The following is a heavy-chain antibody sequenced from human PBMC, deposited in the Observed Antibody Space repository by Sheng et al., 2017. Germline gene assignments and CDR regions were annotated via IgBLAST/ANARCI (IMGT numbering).Heavy chain of an antibody. J-gene: IGHJ6*03. Sequence: QVQLVQSGHEVKKPGDSVKVSCKATGYTFSNYGITWVRQAPGKGLEWVGWINTYNGDTKSAQNLQDRVSLTTGPSPTTAYMDLRSLTSDDTAVYYCARSVDSRSPDQYYFYMDIWGQGTTVTVSS. D-gene: IGHD6-6*01. CDR2: INTYNGDT. V-gene: IGHV1-18*01. CDR3: ARSVDSRSPDQYYFYMDI. CDR1: GYTFSNYG.